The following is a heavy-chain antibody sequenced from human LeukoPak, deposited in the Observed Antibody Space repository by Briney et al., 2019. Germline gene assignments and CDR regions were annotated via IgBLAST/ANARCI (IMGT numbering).Heavy chain of an antibody. CDR2: ISSTSSYI. Sequence: GGSLRLSCAASGFTFSSYSMNWVRKAPGKGLEWVSSISSTSSYIYYADSVKGRFTISRDNAKNSLYLQMNSLRAEDTAVYYCAKVNSELLWFGDHVDYWGQGTLVTVSS. J-gene: IGHJ4*02. CDR1: GFTFSSYS. D-gene: IGHD3-10*01. V-gene: IGHV3-21*01. CDR3: AKVNSELLWFGDHVDY.